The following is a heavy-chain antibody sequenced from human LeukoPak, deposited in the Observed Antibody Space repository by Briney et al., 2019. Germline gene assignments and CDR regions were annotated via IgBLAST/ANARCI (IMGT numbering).Heavy chain of an antibody. J-gene: IGHJ5*02. CDR1: GFTFSSYG. CDR2: ISYDGSNK. D-gene: IGHD4-17*01. Sequence: GGPLRLSCAASGFTFSSYGMHWVRQAPGKGLEWVAVISYDGSNKYYADSVKGRFTISRDNSKNTLYLQMNSLRAEDTAVYYCAKLLGDPNWLDPWGQGTLVTVSS. V-gene: IGHV3-30*18. CDR3: AKLLGDPNWLDP.